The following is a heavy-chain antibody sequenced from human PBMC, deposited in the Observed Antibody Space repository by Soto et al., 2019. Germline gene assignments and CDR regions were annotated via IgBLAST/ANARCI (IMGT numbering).Heavy chain of an antibody. CDR1: GFTFSSYS. D-gene: IGHD2-2*01. J-gene: IGHJ5*02. CDR2: ISSSSSTI. V-gene: IGHV3-48*02. Sequence: EVQLVESGGGLVQPGGSLRLSCAASGFTFSSYSMNWVRQAPGKGLEWVSYISSSSSTIYYADSVKGRFTISRDNAKNSLYLQMNSLRDEDTAVYYCAREIGYCSSTSCHPSDNWFDPWGQGTLVTVSS. CDR3: AREIGYCSSTSCHPSDNWFDP.